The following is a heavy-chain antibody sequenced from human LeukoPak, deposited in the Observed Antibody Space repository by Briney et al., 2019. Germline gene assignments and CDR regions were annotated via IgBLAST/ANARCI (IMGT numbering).Heavy chain of an antibody. D-gene: IGHD6-19*01. V-gene: IGHV4-59*08. CDR1: GGSMSPYH. CDR3: ARAVSGRFDY. Sequence: SGTLSLTCTVSGGSMSPYHWGWIRQPPGKGLEWTGYIYYSGSTNYNPSLKSRVTISVDTSKNQFSLKLSSVTAADTAIYYCARAVSGRFDYWGQGTLVTVSS. J-gene: IGHJ4*02. CDR2: IYYSGST.